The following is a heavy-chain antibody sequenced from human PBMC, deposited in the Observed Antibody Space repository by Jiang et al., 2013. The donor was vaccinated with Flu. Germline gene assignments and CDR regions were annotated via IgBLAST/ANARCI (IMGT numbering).Heavy chain of an antibody. Sequence: GGLVQPGGSLRLSCAASGFTFSTYAMSWVRQAPGKGLEWVSSISGSSVATYYADSVKGRFTISRDNSKNTLYLQMNSLRAEDTAIYYCATDPDGQYYYDTSGSDYWGQGTLVTVSS. CDR1: GFTFSTYA. V-gene: IGHV3-23*01. J-gene: IGHJ4*02. D-gene: IGHD3-22*01. CDR2: ISGSSVAT. CDR3: ATDPDGQYYYDTSGSDY.